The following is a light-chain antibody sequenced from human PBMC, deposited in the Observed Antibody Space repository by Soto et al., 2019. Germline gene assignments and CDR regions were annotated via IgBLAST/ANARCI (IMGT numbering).Light chain of an antibody. CDR3: KYYAMSPQYT. CDR2: DAS. V-gene: IGKV3-20*01. Sequence: EIVLTQSPGTLSLSPEERATLSCRASQSVSSSYLGWYQQKPGQAPRLLIYDASSRATGVPDRFSGGEYRTDFPLTTSSLEPEDFAVYYCKYYAMSPQYTFGPGRKVDIK. CDR1: QSVSSSY. J-gene: IGKJ3*01.